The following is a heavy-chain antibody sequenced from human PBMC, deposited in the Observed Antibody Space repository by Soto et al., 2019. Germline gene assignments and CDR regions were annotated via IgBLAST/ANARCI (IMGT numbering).Heavy chain of an antibody. Sequence: GESLKISCKGSGYSFTSYWIGWVRQMPGKGLEWMGIIYPGDSDTRYSPSFQGQVTISADKSISTAYLQWSSLKASDTAMYYCARGSAARGYSGYASFPYWGQGTLVTVSS. CDR1: GYSFTSYW. CDR2: IYPGDSDT. J-gene: IGHJ4*02. V-gene: IGHV5-51*01. CDR3: ARGSAARGYSGYASFPY. D-gene: IGHD5-12*01.